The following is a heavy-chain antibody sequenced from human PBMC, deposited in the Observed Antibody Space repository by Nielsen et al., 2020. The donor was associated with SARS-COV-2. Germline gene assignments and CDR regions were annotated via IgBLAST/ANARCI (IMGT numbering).Heavy chain of an antibody. J-gene: IGHJ6*02. CDR2: ISSSSSYI. CDR1: GFTFSSYS. V-gene: IGHV3-21*01. CDR3: AREWAAAGDHGMDV. Sequence: GESLKISCAASGFTFSSYSMNWVRQAPGKGLEWVSSISSSSSYIYYADSVKGRFTISRDNAKNSLYLQMNSLRAEDTAVYYCAREWAAAGDHGMDVWGQGTTVTVSS. D-gene: IGHD6-13*01.